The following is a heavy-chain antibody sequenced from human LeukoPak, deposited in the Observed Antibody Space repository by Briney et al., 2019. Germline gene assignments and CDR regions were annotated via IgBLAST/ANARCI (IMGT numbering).Heavy chain of an antibody. D-gene: IGHD4-17*01. CDR3: AKDIGDYGDYPDF. J-gene: IGHJ4*02. Sequence: AGSLRLSCAASGFTFSDYAMTWVRQAPGKGLEWVATISSSGGSAPSADSVKGRFNISRDNSKNTVYLHMNSLRAGDTAVFFCAKDIGDYGDYPDFWGQGTLVIVSS. CDR2: ISSSGGSA. CDR1: GFTFSDYA. V-gene: IGHV3-23*01.